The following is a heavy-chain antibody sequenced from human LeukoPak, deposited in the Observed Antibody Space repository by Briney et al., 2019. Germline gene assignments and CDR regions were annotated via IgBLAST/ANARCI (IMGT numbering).Heavy chain of an antibody. J-gene: IGHJ6*03. Sequence: ASVKVSCKASGYTFTSYDINWVRQATGQGLEWMGWMNPNSGNTGYAQKFQGRVTMTRNTSISTAYMELSSLRSEDTAVYYCARGPSPDIGYYYYYMDVWGKGTTVTVSS. CDR1: GYTFTSYD. CDR3: ARGPSPDIGYYYYYMDV. CDR2: MNPNSGNT. V-gene: IGHV1-8*01.